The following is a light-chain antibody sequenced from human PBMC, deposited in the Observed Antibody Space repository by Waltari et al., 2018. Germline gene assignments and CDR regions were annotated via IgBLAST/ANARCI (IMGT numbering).Light chain of an antibody. J-gene: IGLJ3*02. CDR1: SSDVGGYKY. CDR2: EVS. CDR3: SSYTSSITSWV. V-gene: IGLV2-14*03. Sequence: QSALTHPASVSGSPGQSITISCTGTSSDVGGYKYVPWSQQHPGKAPKLMIYEVSNRPSLVTKRFSVSKSGNTASLTISGLQAEDEADYYCSSYTSSITSWVFGGETKLTVL.